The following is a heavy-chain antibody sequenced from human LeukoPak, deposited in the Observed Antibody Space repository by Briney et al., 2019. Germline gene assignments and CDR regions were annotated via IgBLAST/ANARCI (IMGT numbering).Heavy chain of an antibody. Sequence: PGGSLRLSCAASGFTFSSYAMSWVRLAPGKGLEWVSAISGSGGSTYYADSVKGRFTISRDNSKNTLHLQMNSLRAEDTAVYYCAKPPLDCGGDCYDVFDYWGQGTLVTVSS. V-gene: IGHV3-23*01. J-gene: IGHJ4*02. CDR2: ISGSGGST. CDR1: GFTFSSYA. CDR3: AKPPLDCGGDCYDVFDY. D-gene: IGHD2-21*02.